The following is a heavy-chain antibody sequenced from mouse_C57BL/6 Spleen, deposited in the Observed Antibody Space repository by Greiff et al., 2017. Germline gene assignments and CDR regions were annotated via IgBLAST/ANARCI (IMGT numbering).Heavy chain of an antibody. V-gene: IGHV5-4*03. J-gene: IGHJ4*01. CDR2: ISDGGSYT. CDR3: ARLIYYGNGCYYAMDY. D-gene: IGHD2-1*01. Sequence: EVKLVESGGGLVKPGGSLTLSCAASGFTFSSYAMSWVRQTPEKRLEWVATISDGGSYTYYPDNVQGRFTISRDNAKNNLYLQMSHLKSEDTAMYYSARLIYYGNGCYYAMDYWGQGTSVTVSS. CDR1: GFTFSSYA.